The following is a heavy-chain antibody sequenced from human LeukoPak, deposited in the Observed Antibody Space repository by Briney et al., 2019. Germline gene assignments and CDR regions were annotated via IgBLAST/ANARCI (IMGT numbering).Heavy chain of an antibody. CDR3: AKDRDWASSAGTDFDY. D-gene: IGHD6-13*01. CDR2: IRYDGTNK. V-gene: IGHV3-30*02. Sequence: GGSLRLSCAASGFTFSSYGMHWVRQAPGKGLEWVAFIRYDGTNKYYADSVKGRFTISRDSSKDTLSLQMNSLRAEDTALYYCAKDRDWASSAGTDFDYWGQGTLVTVSS. J-gene: IGHJ4*02. CDR1: GFTFSSYG.